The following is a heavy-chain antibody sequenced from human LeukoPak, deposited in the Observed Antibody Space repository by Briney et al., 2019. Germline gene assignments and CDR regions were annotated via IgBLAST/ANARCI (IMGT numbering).Heavy chain of an antibody. J-gene: IGHJ4*02. Sequence: PGGSLRLSCAASGFTFSNYWMNWVRQAPGKGLEWVANIKQDGSETRYVDSVNGRFTISRDNAKNSLFLQMNSLRADDTAVYFCARGFSGSFEYWGQGTLVTVSS. V-gene: IGHV3-7*01. CDR1: GFTFSNYW. CDR2: IKQDGSET. CDR3: ARGFSGSFEY. D-gene: IGHD1-26*01.